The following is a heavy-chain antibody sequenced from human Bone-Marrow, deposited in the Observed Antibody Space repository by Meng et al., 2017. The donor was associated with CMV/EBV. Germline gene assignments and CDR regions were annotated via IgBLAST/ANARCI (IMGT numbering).Heavy chain of an antibody. Sequence: SCAASGFTFNSHSMNWVRQAPGRGLEWVSSISMSSDYKYYADSVKGRFTISRDNAKNSLYLQMNSLRAEDTAVYYCARSIVGATRLFDYWGQGTLVTVSS. V-gene: IGHV3-21*01. CDR3: ARSIVGATRLFDY. D-gene: IGHD1-26*01. CDR1: GFTFNSHS. CDR2: ISMSSDYK. J-gene: IGHJ4*02.